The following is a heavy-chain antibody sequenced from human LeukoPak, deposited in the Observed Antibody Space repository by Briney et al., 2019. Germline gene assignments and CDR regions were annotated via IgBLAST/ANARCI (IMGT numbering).Heavy chain of an antibody. CDR1: GYSFTSYW. D-gene: IGHD1-20*01. CDR2: IYPGDSDT. V-gene: IGHV5-51*01. J-gene: IGHJ5*02. Sequence: GESLKISSKGSGYSFTSYWIGWVRQMPGKGLEWMGIIYPGDSDTRYSPSFQGQVTISADKSISTAYLQWSSLKASDTAMYYCARGDNWNDRKNNWFDPWGQGTLVTVSS. CDR3: ARGDNWNDRKNNWFDP.